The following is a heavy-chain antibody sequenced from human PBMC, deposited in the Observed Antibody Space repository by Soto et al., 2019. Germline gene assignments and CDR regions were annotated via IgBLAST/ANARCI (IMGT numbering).Heavy chain of an antibody. V-gene: IGHV3-23*01. CDR3: ASRRAHHFDY. Sequence: DVQLLESGGGLVQPGGSLRLSCAASGLTFSTYVMSWVRQAPGKGLEWVSSFSGSSGNIYYADSVKGRFAISRDNSKNTLYLQLNSLRGEDTAVYYCASRRAHHFDYWGQGTLVTVSS. J-gene: IGHJ4*02. CDR1: GLTFSTYV. CDR2: FSGSSGNI.